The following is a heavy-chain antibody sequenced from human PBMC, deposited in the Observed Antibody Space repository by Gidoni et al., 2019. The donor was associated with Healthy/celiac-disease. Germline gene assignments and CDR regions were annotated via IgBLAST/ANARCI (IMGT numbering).Heavy chain of an antibody. V-gene: IGHV1-8*01. CDR3: ARGTVGDFWSGYYQPFYYYYGMDV. Sequence: QVQLVQSGAEVKKPGASVKVSCTASGYTFHSYDINWVRQATGQGLEWMGWMNPNSGNTGYAQKFQGRVTMTRNTSISTAYMELSSLRSEDTAVYYCARGTVGDFWSGYYQPFYYYYGMDVWGQGTTVTVSS. D-gene: IGHD3-3*01. J-gene: IGHJ6*02. CDR2: MNPNSGNT. CDR1: GYTFHSYD.